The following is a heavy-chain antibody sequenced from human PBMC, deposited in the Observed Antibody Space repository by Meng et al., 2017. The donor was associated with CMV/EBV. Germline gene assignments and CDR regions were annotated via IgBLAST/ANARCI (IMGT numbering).Heavy chain of an antibody. CDR3: ARGLWNYDY. D-gene: IGHD1-7*01. J-gene: IGHJ4*02. Sequence: SETLSLTCAVYGGSFSGYCWSWIRQPPGKGLEWIGEINHSGSTNYNPSLKSRVTISVDTSKNQFSLKLSSVTAADTAVYYCARGLWNYDYWGQGTLVTVSS. CDR1: GGSFSGYC. V-gene: IGHV4-34*01. CDR2: INHSGST.